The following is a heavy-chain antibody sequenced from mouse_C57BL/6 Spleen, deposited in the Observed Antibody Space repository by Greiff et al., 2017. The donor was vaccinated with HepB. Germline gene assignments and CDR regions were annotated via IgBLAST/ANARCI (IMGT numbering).Heavy chain of an antibody. CDR1: GFSFTSYG. V-gene: IGHV2-9*01. J-gene: IGHJ4*01. Sequence: QVQLQQSGPGLVAPSQSLSITCTVSGFSFTSYGVDWVRQPPGKGLEWLGVIWGGGSTNYNSAHMSRLSISKDNSKSQVCLKMNSLQTDDTAMYSCAKYGSYDYYAMDYWGQGTSVTVSS. CDR2: IWGGGST. D-gene: IGHD1-1*02. CDR3: AKYGSYDYYAMDY.